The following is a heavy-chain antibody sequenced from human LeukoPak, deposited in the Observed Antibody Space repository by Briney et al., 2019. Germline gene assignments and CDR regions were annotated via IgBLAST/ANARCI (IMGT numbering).Heavy chain of an antibody. D-gene: IGHD5-24*01. J-gene: IGHJ4*02. CDR2: IIPILGIA. CDR3: ARDGDGYNYFDY. V-gene: IGHV1-69*04. Sequence: ASVKVSCKASGGTFSSYAISWVRQAPGQGLEWMGRIIPILGIANYAQKFQGRVTITADKSTSTAYMELSSLRSEDTAVYYCARDGDGYNYFDYWGQGTLVTVSS. CDR1: GGTFSSYA.